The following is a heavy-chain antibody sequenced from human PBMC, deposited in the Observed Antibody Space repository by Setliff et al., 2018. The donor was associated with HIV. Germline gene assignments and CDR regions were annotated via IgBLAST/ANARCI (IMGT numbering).Heavy chain of an antibody. CDR1: GYTFTSYG. D-gene: IGHD3-10*01. V-gene: IGHV1-18*01. CDR3: ARDHYGSGSYSYFDY. Sequence: ASVKVSCKASGYTFTSYGISWVRQAPGQGLEWMGWISAYNGNTNYAQKLQGRVTMTTDKSTSTAYMELSSLTSDDAAVYFCARDHYGSGSYSYFDYWGQGTLVTVSS. J-gene: IGHJ4*02. CDR2: ISAYNGNT.